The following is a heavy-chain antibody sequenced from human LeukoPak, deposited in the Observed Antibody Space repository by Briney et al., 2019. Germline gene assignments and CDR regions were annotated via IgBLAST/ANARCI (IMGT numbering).Heavy chain of an antibody. CDR1: GGPLGRFY. CDR2: VNHSGSA. D-gene: IGHD3-3*01. Sequence: PSETLSLTCGVSGGPLGRFYWTWIRQAPGKGLEWIGEVNHSGSANYNPSLKSRVTISLDASQNQFSLSLSSVTAADTAVYLCAKVVDFTAHFARWGQGTRVTVSS. V-gene: IGHV4-34*01. CDR3: AKVVDFTAHFAR. J-gene: IGHJ4*02.